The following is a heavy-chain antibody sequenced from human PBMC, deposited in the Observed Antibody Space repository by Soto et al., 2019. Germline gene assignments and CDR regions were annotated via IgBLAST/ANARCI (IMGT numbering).Heavy chain of an antibody. CDR1: GFTFSGFG. Sequence: QVQLVESGGGVVQPGTSLRLSCEASGFTFSGFGMHWVRQAPGKGLEWVAVIWYDGSKKYYADCVKGRFTISRDNSKKAVYLQMNRLGAEDTAVYFCARSRGGSYGGNSAHFDIWGQGTLVTVSS. V-gene: IGHV3-33*01. CDR2: IWYDGSKK. J-gene: IGHJ3*02. CDR3: ARSRGGSYGGNSAHFDI. D-gene: IGHD4-17*01.